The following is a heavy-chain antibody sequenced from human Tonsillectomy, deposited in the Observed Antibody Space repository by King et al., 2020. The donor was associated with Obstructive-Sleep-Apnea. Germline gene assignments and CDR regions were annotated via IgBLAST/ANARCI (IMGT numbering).Heavy chain of an antibody. CDR3: ARALYYDILTGYSPYGMDV. D-gene: IGHD3-9*01. V-gene: IGHV4-34*01. CDR2: ITHSGST. CDR1: GGAFSGYH. Sequence: VQLQQWGAGLLKPSETLSLTCAVYGGAFSGYHWSWIRQPPGKGLEWIGEITHSGSTNCNPSLKSRVTISVDSSKNQFSLKLSSVNAADMAVYYCARALYYDILTGYSPYGMDVWGQGTTVTVSS. J-gene: IGHJ6*02.